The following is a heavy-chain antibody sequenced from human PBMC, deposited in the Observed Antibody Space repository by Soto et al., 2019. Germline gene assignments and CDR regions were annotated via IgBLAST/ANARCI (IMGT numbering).Heavy chain of an antibody. CDR2: ISGSGGST. D-gene: IGHD2-2*01. V-gene: IGHV3-23*01. CDR1: GFTFSSYA. J-gene: IGHJ4*02. CDR3: AKERASVVVPAAIR. Sequence: EVQLLESGGGLVQPGGSLRLSCAASGFTFSSYAMSWVRQAPGQGLEWVSAISGSGGSTYYADSVKGRFTISRDNSKNTRYLQMNSLRAEDTDVYYCAKERASVVVPAAIRWGQGALVTVSS.